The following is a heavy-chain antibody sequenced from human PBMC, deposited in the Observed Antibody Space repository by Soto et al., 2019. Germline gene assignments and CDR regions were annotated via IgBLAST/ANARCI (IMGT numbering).Heavy chain of an antibody. Sequence: GASVKVSCKASGYTFTSYGISWVRHAPGQGLEWMGWISAYNGNTNYAQKLQGRVTMTTDTSTSTAYMELRSLRSDDTAVYYCARDGDPPKDYYYGMDVWGQGTTVTVSS. CDR1: GYTFTSYG. D-gene: IGHD7-27*01. CDR2: ISAYNGNT. J-gene: IGHJ6*02. V-gene: IGHV1-18*01. CDR3: ARDGDPPKDYYYGMDV.